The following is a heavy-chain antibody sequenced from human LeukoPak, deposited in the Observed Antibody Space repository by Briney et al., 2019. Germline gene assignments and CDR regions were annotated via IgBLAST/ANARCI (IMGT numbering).Heavy chain of an antibody. V-gene: IGHV3-9*01. CDR3: TRGNTGYGNFDY. D-gene: IGHD5-12*01. Sequence: GGSLRLSCAASGFTFDDYAMHWVRQAPGKGLEWVSGISWNSGSIGYADSVEGRFTISRDNAENTLYLHLNSLRVEDTAAYFCTRGNTGYGNFDYWGQGILVTVSS. J-gene: IGHJ4*02. CDR2: ISWNSGSI. CDR1: GFTFDDYA.